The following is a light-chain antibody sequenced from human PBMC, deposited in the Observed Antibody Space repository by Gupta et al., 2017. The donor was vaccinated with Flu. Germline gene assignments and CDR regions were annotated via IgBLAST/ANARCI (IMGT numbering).Light chain of an antibody. Sequence: PSSLSASLGDRFTITCRARQSISDWLTWYQQKPGTAPKLLIYKASTLDSGVPSRFSGSGSGTEFTLTINNLQPEDFANYFCQQYDDSPWTFGQGTKVEIK. CDR2: KAS. CDR3: QQYDDSPWT. J-gene: IGKJ1*01. CDR1: QSISDW. V-gene: IGKV1-5*03.